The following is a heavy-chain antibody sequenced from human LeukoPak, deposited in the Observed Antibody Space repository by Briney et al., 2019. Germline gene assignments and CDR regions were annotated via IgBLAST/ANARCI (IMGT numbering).Heavy chain of an antibody. D-gene: IGHD4-17*01. CDR1: GFTVSTNY. Sequence: GGSLRLSCAASGFTVSTNYMSWVRQAPGQGLEWVSVIYRAGTTYYADSVKGRFTISRDNSKNTLYLQMNSLRADDTAVYYCARVTDGDYPDFWGPGSLFIVSS. V-gene: IGHV3-66*01. J-gene: IGHJ4*02. CDR2: IYRAGTT. CDR3: ARVTDGDYPDF.